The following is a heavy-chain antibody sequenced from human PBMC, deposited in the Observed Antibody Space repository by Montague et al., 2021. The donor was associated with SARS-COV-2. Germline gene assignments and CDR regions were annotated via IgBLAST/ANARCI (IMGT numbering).Heavy chain of an antibody. CDR2: IFYSGTT. D-gene: IGHD5-12*01. CDR3: VRGATRTFDY. J-gene: IGHJ4*02. CDR1: GDSLTYFY. Sequence: SETLSLTCTASGDSLTYFYWSWIRQTPGKGLEWIGYIFYSGTTNYNPSLKSRVTISVDTSKNQFSLRLSSVTAADTAVYYCVRGATRTFDYWGQGTLVTVSS. V-gene: IGHV4-59*01.